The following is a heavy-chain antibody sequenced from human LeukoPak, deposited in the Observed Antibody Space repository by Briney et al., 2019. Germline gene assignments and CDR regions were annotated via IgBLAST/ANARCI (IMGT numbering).Heavy chain of an antibody. CDR2: ISYDGSNK. D-gene: IGHD6-19*01. Sequence: GGSLRLSCAASGFTFSSYAMHWVRQAPGKGLEWVAVISYDGSNKYYADSVKGRFTISRDNSKNTLYLQMNSLRAEDTAVYYCARVAVTIYYYYSGMDVWGKGTTVTVSS. V-gene: IGHV3-30*04. CDR1: GFTFSSYA. CDR3: ARVAVTIYYYYSGMDV. J-gene: IGHJ6*04.